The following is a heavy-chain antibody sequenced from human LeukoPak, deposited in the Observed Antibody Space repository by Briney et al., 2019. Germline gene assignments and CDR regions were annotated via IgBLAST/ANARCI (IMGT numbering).Heavy chain of an antibody. J-gene: IGHJ4*02. Sequence: GGSLRLSCAASGFTFSSYAMSWVRQAPGKGLEWVSVIRGSGGSTYYADSVKGRFTISRDNSKNTLYLQMNSLRAEDTAIYYCAKGNSSGYYSPIDYWAREPWSPSPQ. CDR3: AKGNSSGYYSPIDY. CDR2: IRGSGGST. D-gene: IGHD3-22*01. V-gene: IGHV3-23*01. CDR1: GFTFSSYA.